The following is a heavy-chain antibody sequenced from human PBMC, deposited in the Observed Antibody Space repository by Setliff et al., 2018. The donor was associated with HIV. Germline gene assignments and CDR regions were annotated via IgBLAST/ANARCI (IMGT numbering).Heavy chain of an antibody. Sequence: VASVKVSCKASGYTFTNYDINWVRQATGQGLQWMGRINPNIGSTNYAQNFQGRATMTRDTSVNTAFMELSNLRSDDTAVYYCARDYYYYDSSGYYPGAFDIWGQGTMVTVSS. V-gene: IGHV1-2*06. D-gene: IGHD3-22*01. J-gene: IGHJ3*02. CDR1: GYTFTNYD. CDR3: ARDYYYYDSSGYYPGAFDI. CDR2: INPNIGST.